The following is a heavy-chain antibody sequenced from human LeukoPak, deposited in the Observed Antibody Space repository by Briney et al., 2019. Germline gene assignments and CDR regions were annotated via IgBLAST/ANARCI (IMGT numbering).Heavy chain of an antibody. CDR1: GFSFDDYV. D-gene: IGHD3-22*01. J-gene: IGHJ5*02. CDR3: TTLGVTMIVVATGWFDP. CDR2: IKSKTDGGTT. Sequence: GGSLRLSCAASGFSFDDYVMSWVRHAPGKGLEWVGRIKSKTDGGTTDYAAPVRGRFTISRDDSKNTLYLQMNSLKTEDTAVYYCTTLGVTMIVVATGWFDPWGQGTLVTVSS. V-gene: IGHV3-15*01.